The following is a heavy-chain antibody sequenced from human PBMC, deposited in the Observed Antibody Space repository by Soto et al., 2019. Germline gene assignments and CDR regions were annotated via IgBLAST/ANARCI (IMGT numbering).Heavy chain of an antibody. CDR3: AKLEGYSYGYARFDY. CDR2: ISGSGGST. CDR1: GFTVSSYA. D-gene: IGHD5-18*01. J-gene: IGHJ4*02. Sequence: GSLVLSCSACGFTVSSYAMSWVRQAPGKWLEWVSAISGSGGSTYYSDSVKGRFTISRDNSKNTLYLQMNSLRAEDTAVYYCAKLEGYSYGYARFDYWGQGTLVTVSS. V-gene: IGHV3-23*01.